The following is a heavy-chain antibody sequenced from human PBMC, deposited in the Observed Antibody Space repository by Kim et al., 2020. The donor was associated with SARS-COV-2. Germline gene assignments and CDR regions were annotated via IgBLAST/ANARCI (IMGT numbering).Heavy chain of an antibody. CDR3: ARGGFYGSNDAFDI. D-gene: IGHD3-10*01. J-gene: IGHJ3*02. CDR1: GFTFDDYS. CDR2: ISWNSGSI. Sequence: GGSLRLSCAASGFTFDDYSMHWVRQAPGKGLEWVSGISWNSGSIGYADSVKGRFTISRDSAKNSLYLQMNSLRVEDTAFYYCARGGFYGSNDAFDIWGQGTMFTVSS. V-gene: IGHV3-9*01.